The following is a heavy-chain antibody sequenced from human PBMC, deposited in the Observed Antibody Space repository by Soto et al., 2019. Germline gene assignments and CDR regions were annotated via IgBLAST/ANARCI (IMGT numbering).Heavy chain of an antibody. V-gene: IGHV3-21*06. CDR3: TREQGGSYDSWFDP. D-gene: IGHD1-26*01. CDR1: FTFSMYS. Sequence: EVQVVESGGGLVNPGGSLRLSCSFTFSMYSMNWVRQAPGKGLEWVASISSGGIYIKYADSVKGRFTISRDNAKNSVSLQMNSLKVEDTAVYYCTREQGGSYDSWFDPWGQGTQVIVSS. J-gene: IGHJ5*02. CDR2: ISSGGIYI.